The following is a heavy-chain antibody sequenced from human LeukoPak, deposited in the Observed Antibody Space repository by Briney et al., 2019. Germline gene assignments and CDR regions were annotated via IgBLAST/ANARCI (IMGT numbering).Heavy chain of an antibody. D-gene: IGHD1-1*01. J-gene: IGHJ4*02. V-gene: IGHV3-33*01. Sequence: PGESLRLSCAASGFTFSSYGMHWVRQAPGKGLEWVAVIWYDGSNKYYADSVKGRFTISRDNSKNTLYLQMNSLRAEDTAFYFCARDRGWPGTYLYWGQGTLVTVSS. CDR3: ARDRGWPGTYLY. CDR2: IWYDGSNK. CDR1: GFTFSSYG.